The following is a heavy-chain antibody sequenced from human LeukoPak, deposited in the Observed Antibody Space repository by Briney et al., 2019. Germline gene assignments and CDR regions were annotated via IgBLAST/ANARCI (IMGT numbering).Heavy chain of an antibody. CDR3: VSDIIIVPAASDYFDY. CDR2: IIPIFGTA. D-gene: IGHD2-2*01. CDR1: GGTFSSYA. V-gene: IGHV1-69*06. J-gene: IGHJ4*02. Sequence: SVKVSCKASGGTFSSYAISWVRQAPGQGLEWMGGIIPIFGTANYAQKFQGRVTITADKSTSTAYMELSSLRSEDTAVYYCVSDIIIVPAASDYFDYWGQGTLVTVSS.